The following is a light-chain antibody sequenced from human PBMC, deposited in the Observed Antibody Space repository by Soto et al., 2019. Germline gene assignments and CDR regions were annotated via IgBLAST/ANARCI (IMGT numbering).Light chain of an antibody. CDR1: SSDVGGYNY. J-gene: IGLJ1*01. V-gene: IGLV2-14*03. Sequence: QSVLTQPASVSVSPGQSITISCTGTSSDVGGYNYVSWYQHHPGKAPKLIIYDVSNRPSGVSIRFSGSKSDNTASLTISGLQPEDEADYHCSSYTTSNTRQIVFGTGTKVTVL. CDR3: SSYTTSNTRQIV. CDR2: DVS.